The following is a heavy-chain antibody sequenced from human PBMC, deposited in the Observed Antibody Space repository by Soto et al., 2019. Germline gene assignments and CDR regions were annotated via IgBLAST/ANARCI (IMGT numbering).Heavy chain of an antibody. V-gene: IGHV4-34*01. CDR1: GGSFSGYY. Sequence: QVQLQQWGAGLLKPSETLSLTCAVYGGSFSGYYWSWIRQPPGKGLEWIGEINHRGSTTYNPSRKHRVTISVDTSKNQFSLQLRSGTAADTSVYYCARGAIAATYAEYFQHWGQGTLVPVSS. D-gene: IGHD6-25*01. CDR2: INHRGST. CDR3: ARGAIAATYAEYFQH. J-gene: IGHJ1*01.